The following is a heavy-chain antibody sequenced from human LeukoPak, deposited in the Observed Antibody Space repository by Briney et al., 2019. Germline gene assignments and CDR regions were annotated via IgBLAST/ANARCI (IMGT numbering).Heavy chain of an antibody. CDR3: ARSYYDFWSGFYSDF. CDR1: GYSFTSGHY. D-gene: IGHD3-3*01. CDR2: IYHTGSA. V-gene: IGHV4-38-2*01. Sequence: SETLSLTCSVSGYSFTSGHYWGWIRQPPGKGLEWIANIYHTGSAHYNPSLMSRVTISVDTSKNQFSLKLNSVTAADTALYFCARSYYDFWSGFYSDFWGQGALVTVSS. J-gene: IGHJ4*02.